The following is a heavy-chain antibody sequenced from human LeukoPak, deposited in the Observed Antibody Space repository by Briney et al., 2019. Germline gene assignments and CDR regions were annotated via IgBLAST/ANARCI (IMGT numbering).Heavy chain of an antibody. J-gene: IGHJ4*02. CDR2: ISSSGSTI. V-gene: IGHV3-48*03. D-gene: IGHD3-22*01. CDR3: ARSLYHSDSSAGF. CDR1: GFIFSNFE. Sequence: VGSLRLSCAASGFIFSNFEMNWVRRAPGKGLEWISYISSSGSTIFYADSVKGRFAISRDNTKDSLYLQMNSLRAEDTAVYYCARSLYHSDSSAGFWGQGTLVTVSS.